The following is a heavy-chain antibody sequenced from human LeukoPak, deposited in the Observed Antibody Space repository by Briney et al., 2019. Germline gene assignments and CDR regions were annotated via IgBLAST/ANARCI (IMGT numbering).Heavy chain of an antibody. Sequence: SVRVSCKASGGTFSSYAISWVRQAPGQGLEWMGGIIPIFGTANYAQKFQGRVTITADESTSTAYMELSSLRSEDTAVYYCATQGRDYDFWSGYYTFDYWGQGTLVTVSS. CDR2: IIPIFGTA. CDR3: ATQGRDYDFWSGYYTFDY. V-gene: IGHV1-69*01. D-gene: IGHD3-3*01. J-gene: IGHJ4*02. CDR1: GGTFSSYA.